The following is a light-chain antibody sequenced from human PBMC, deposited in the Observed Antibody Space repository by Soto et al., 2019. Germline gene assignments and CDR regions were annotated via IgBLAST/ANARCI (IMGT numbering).Light chain of an antibody. CDR3: CSYAGSSTFVV. CDR2: EGS. Sequence: QSALTQPASVSGSPGQSITISCTGTSRDVGIYNLVSWYQQHPGKAPKLMIYEGSKRPSGVSNRSSGSKSGNTASLTISGLQAEDEADYYCCSYAGSSTFVVFGGGTKLTVL. J-gene: IGLJ3*02. CDR1: SRDVGIYNL. V-gene: IGLV2-23*03.